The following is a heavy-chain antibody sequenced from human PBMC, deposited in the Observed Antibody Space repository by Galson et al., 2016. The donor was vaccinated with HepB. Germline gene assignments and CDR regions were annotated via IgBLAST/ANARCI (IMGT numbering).Heavy chain of an antibody. D-gene: IGHD2-15*01. CDR2: TYRGSN. Sequence: CAISGDSVSNNHVAWYWIRQSPSRGLEWLGRTYRGSNQYAASMRGRIAINSDTSTNQFSLQLSSVTPEDTGLYYCARGAYSSFDIWGQGTMVTVSS. CDR1: GDSVSNNHVA. J-gene: IGHJ3*02. CDR3: ARGAYSSFDI. V-gene: IGHV6-1*01.